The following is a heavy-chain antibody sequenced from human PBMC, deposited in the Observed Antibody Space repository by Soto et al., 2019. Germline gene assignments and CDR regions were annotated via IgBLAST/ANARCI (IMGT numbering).Heavy chain of an antibody. CDR3: ASYYDSSGPTFDY. CDR1: GGSIRSGDHY. CDR2: IYYSGTT. D-gene: IGHD3-22*01. Sequence: QVQLQESGPGLVKPSQTLSLTCTVSGGSIRSGDHYWSWIRQYPGKGLEWIGYIYYSGTTYDNPSLKRRLIISIDTSKNQFSLNLSSVTAADTAVYYCASYYDSSGPTFDYWGQGILVTVSS. J-gene: IGHJ4*02. V-gene: IGHV4-31*03.